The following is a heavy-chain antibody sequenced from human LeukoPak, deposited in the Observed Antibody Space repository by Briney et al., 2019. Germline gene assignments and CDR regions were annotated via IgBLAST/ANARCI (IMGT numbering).Heavy chain of an antibody. D-gene: IGHD5-24*01. CDR3: ARDLASIPGY. V-gene: IGHV3-30-3*01. CDR1: GFTFSSYA. J-gene: IGHJ4*02. CDR2: ISYDGSNK. Sequence: GGSLRLSCAASGFTFSSYAMHWVRQAPGKGLEWVAVISYDGSNKYYADSVKGRFTISRDNSKNTLYLQMNSLRAEDTAVYYCARDLASIPGYWGQGTLVTVSS.